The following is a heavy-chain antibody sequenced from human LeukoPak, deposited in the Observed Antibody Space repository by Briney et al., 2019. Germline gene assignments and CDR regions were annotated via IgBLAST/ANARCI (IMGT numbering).Heavy chain of an antibody. J-gene: IGHJ6*02. D-gene: IGHD2-2*01. CDR2: IIPIFDTA. CDR1: GGTFSSYT. Sequence: ASVKVSCKASGGTFSSYTINWVRQAPGQGLEWMGRIIPIFDTAHYAQNFQGRATITADKSTSAAYMELSSLRSEDTAIYYCASRYCTSTSCSLDVWGQGTTVTVSS. V-gene: IGHV1-69*08. CDR3: ASRYCTSTSCSLDV.